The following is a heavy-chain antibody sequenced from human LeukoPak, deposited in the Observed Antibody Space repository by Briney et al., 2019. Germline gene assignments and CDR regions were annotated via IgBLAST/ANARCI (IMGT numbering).Heavy chain of an antibody. Sequence: GGSLRLSCAASGFTFSRYWMSWVRQAPGKGLEWVANIKEDGSVKYYVESVKGRFTISRDNAKNSLYLQMNSLRAEDTAVYYCVKSGRPEWELPFDYWGQGTLVTVSS. J-gene: IGHJ4*02. CDR2: IKEDGSVK. CDR1: GFTFSRYW. CDR3: VKSGRPEWELPFDY. V-gene: IGHV3-7*02. D-gene: IGHD1-26*01.